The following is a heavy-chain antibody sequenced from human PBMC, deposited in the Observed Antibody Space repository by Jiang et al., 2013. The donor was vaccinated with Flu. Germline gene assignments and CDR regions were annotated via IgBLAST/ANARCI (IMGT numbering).Heavy chain of an antibody. J-gene: IGHJ5*02. CDR2: TYSSGST. D-gene: IGHD1-26*01. CDR3: AGEFSAENNWLDP. V-gene: IGHV4-61*02. Sequence: PGLVKPSQTLSLTCTVSGASISSGSYYWSWIRQPAGKGLEWIGRTYSSGSTNYNPSLKSRVAISLDTSKNQFSLKLYSVTAADTARYYCAGEFSAENNWLDPWGQGTQVTVSS. CDR1: GASISSGSYY.